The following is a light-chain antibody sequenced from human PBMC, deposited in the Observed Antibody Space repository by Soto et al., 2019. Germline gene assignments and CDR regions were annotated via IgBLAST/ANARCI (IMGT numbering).Light chain of an antibody. V-gene: IGKV3-20*01. CDR2: GAS. Sequence: EIVLTQSPGTLSLSPGERATLSCRASQSVSTYLAWYQQKPGQGPRLLIDGASSRASGIPDRFGGSGSGTDFTLTISSLAPEHSAVYYCQQYGNSPTFVQGTKVEVK. CDR1: QSVSTY. J-gene: IGKJ1*01. CDR3: QQYGNSPT.